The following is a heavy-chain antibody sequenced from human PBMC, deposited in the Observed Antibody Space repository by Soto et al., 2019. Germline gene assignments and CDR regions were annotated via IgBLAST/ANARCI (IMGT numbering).Heavy chain of an antibody. CDR1: GGSISSGGYY. CDR3: ARVLQQLVFFDY. D-gene: IGHD6-13*01. Sequence: SETLSLTCTVSGGSISSGGYYWSWIRQHPGKGLEWIGYIYYSGSTYYNPSLKSRVTISVDTSKNQFSLKLSSVTAADTAVYYCARVLQQLVFFDYWGQGTLVTVSS. J-gene: IGHJ4*02. V-gene: IGHV4-31*03. CDR2: IYYSGST.